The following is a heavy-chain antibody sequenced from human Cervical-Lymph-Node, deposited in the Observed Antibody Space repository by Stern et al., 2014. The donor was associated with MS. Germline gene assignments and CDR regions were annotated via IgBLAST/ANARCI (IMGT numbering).Heavy chain of an antibody. D-gene: IGHD3-3*01. CDR3: AHRGTPALFGIVIHDYFDF. CDR1: GFSLSTSGVG. J-gene: IGHJ4*02. Sequence: QFTLKESGPTLVKPTQTLTLTCTFSGFSLSTSGVGVAWIRQPPGKALEWLGGTYRDDDTRYSPSLKDRLTFAKDTSNNQVVLTLTNMDPVDTATYYCAHRGTPALFGIVIHDYFDFWGQGVLVTVSS. V-gene: IGHV2-5*02. CDR2: TYRDDDT.